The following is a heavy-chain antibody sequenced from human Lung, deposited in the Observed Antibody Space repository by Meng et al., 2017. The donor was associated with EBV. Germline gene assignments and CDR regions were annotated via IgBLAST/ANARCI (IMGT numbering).Heavy chain of an antibody. CDR1: GFSFSRFW. V-gene: IGHV3-74*01. CDR3: SRDLAGPFDD. CDR2: TNEDGGIT. J-gene: IGHJ4*02. Sequence: EVHVVESGGGLVQPGGSLRLSCAVSGFSFSRFWMHWVRQVPGKGLVWVARTNEDGGITTYADSVKGRFFISRDNTRNTLYLQMNSLRDEDTAVYFCSRDLAGPFDDWGQGTLVTVSS.